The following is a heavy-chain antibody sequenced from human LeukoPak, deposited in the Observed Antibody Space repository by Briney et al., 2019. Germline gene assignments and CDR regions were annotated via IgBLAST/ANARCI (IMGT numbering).Heavy chain of an antibody. Sequence: GGSLRLSCAASGFTFSSYAMHWVRQAPGKGLQWVAVISYDGSQQYYADSVKGRFTISRDDSKNTLYLHMNSLRAEDTAVYYCASLLIPDIDYWGQGTLVTVSS. CDR1: GFTFSSYA. CDR2: ISYDGSQQ. J-gene: IGHJ4*02. V-gene: IGHV3-30-3*01. D-gene: IGHD3-16*01. CDR3: ASLLIPDIDY.